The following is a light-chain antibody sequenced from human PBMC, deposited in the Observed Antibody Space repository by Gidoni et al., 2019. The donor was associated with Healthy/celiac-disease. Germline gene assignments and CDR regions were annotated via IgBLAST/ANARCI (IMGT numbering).Light chain of an antibody. V-gene: IGKV3-15*01. J-gene: IGKJ1*01. Sequence: EIGMTQSPATLAVSPGDRASLSCGASESVSSNLAWYQPKPGQAPRLLIYGASTRATGILARFSGSGSGTEFTLTISSLQSEDFAVYYCQQYNNWPWTFGQGTKVDIK. CDR2: GAS. CDR3: QQYNNWPWT. CDR1: ESVSSN.